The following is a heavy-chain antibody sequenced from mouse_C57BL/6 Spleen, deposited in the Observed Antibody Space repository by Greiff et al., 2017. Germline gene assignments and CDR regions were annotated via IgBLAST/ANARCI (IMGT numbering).Heavy chain of an antibody. CDR3: AREVETAQALYAMDY. Sequence: EVQLVESGPGLVKPSQSLSLTCSVTGYSITSGYYWNWIRQFPGNKLEWMGYISYDGSNNYNPSLKNRISITRDTSENQFFLKLNSVTTEDTATYYCAREVETAQALYAMDYWGQGTSVTVSS. D-gene: IGHD3-2*02. J-gene: IGHJ4*01. V-gene: IGHV3-6*01. CDR2: ISYDGSN. CDR1: GYSITSGYY.